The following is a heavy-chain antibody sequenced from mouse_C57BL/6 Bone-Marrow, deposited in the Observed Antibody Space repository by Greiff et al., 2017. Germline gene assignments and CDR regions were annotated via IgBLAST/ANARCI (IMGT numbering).Heavy chain of an antibody. Sequence: VQLQQPGAELVKPGASVKMSCKASGYSFTSYWITWVKQRPGQGLEWIGDIYPGSGSTNYNEKFKSKATLTVDTSSSTAYMQLSSLTSEDSAVYYGASYYCGSGLAYWGQGTMVTVSA. D-gene: IGHD1-1*01. CDR2: IYPGSGST. CDR1: GYSFTSYW. CDR3: ASYYCGSGLAY. V-gene: IGHV1-55*01. J-gene: IGHJ3*01.